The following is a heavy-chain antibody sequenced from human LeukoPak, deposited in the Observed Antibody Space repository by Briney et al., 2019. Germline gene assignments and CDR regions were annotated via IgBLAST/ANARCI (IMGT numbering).Heavy chain of an antibody. Sequence: PGGSLRLSCAASGFTLSSYWMHWVRQSPGKGLEWVSTIEVGGAITHYAASVKGRFTISRDTSKKILYLQMDSLRPEDTAVYYCAKPLGGSYLFDRWGQGTLVTVSS. CDR3: AKPLGGSYLFDR. CDR1: GFTLSSYW. V-gene: IGHV3-23*01. J-gene: IGHJ4*02. CDR2: IEVGGAIT. D-gene: IGHD1-26*01.